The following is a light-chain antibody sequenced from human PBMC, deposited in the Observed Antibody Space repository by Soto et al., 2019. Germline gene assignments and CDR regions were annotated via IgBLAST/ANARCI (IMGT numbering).Light chain of an antibody. CDR1: QSAGTN. J-gene: IGKJ4*01. CDR2: GAS. Sequence: EIVLTQSPGTLSLSPGERATLSCRASQSAGTNLAWYQQKPGQAPRLLLYGASTRATGIPDRVSGSGSGTDFTLTISRLVPEDSAVYYCQQYGTSPLTFGGGTKVEIK. CDR3: QQYGTSPLT. V-gene: IGKV3-20*01.